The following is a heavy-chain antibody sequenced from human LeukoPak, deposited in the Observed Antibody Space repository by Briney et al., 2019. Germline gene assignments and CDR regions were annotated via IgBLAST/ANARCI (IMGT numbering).Heavy chain of an antibody. J-gene: IGHJ4*02. CDR3: AKDPAGRIDNMVNNDY. CDR1: GFTFSSYG. V-gene: IGHV3-30*18. D-gene: IGHD5-18*01. CDR2: ISYDGSNK. Sequence: PGRSLRLSCAASGFTFSSYGMHWVRQAPGKGLEWVAVISYDGSNKYYADSVKGRFTISRDNSKNTLYLQMNSLRAEDTAVYYCAKDPAGRIDNMVNNDYWGQGTLVTVSS.